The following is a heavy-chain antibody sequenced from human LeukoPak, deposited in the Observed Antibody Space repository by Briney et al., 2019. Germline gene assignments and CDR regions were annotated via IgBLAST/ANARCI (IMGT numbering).Heavy chain of an antibody. CDR2: ICAYNGNT. D-gene: IGHD3-22*01. CDR1: GYTFTSYG. J-gene: IGHJ4*02. Sequence: ASVKVSCKASGYTFTSYGISWVRQAPGQGLEGMGWICAYNGNTNYAQKLQGRVTMTTDTSTSTAYMELGSLRSDDTAVYYCARDPDYYDDDPYFDYWGQGTLVTVSS. V-gene: IGHV1-18*01. CDR3: ARDPDYYDDDPYFDY.